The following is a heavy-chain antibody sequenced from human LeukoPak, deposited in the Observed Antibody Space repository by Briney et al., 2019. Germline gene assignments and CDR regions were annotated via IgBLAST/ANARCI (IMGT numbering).Heavy chain of an antibody. CDR2: INPSGGST. CDR1: GYTFTGYY. Sequence: AASVKVSCKASGYTFTGYYMHWVRQAPGQGLEWMGWINPSGGSTSYAQKFQGRVTMTRDTSTSTVYMELSSLRSEDTAVYYCARAGAYYDSSGYYSRYFDYWGQGTLVTVSS. J-gene: IGHJ4*02. V-gene: IGHV1-46*01. D-gene: IGHD3-22*01. CDR3: ARAGAYYDSSGYYSRYFDY.